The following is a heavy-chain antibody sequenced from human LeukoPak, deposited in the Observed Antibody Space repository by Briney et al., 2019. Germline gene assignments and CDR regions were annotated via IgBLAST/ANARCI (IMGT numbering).Heavy chain of an antibody. CDR1: GFTFSSYA. D-gene: IGHD4-11*01. CDR3: AKGGDTVGY. V-gene: IGHV3-23*01. Sequence: GGSLRLSCAASGFTFSSYAMTWVRQAPGKGLEWVSTISNSAARTYYADSVKGRFTISRDNSKNTLYLQMNSLRAEDTAVYYCAKGGDTVGYWGQGTLVTVSS. CDR2: ISNSAART. J-gene: IGHJ4*02.